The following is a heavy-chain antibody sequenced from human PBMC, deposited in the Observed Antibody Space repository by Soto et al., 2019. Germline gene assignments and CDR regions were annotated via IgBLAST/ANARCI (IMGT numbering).Heavy chain of an antibody. V-gene: IGHV4-34*01. J-gene: IGHJ4*02. CDR2: INHSGST. CDR1: GGSFSGYY. Sequence: QVQLQQWGAGLLKPSETLSLTCAVYGGSFSGYYWSWIRQPPGKGLEWIGEINHSGSTNYNPSLKSRVTISVDTSKNQFSLKLSSVTAADTAVYYCARTTLTIAGDFDYWGQVTLVTVSS. CDR3: ARTTLTIAGDFDY. D-gene: IGHD6-13*01.